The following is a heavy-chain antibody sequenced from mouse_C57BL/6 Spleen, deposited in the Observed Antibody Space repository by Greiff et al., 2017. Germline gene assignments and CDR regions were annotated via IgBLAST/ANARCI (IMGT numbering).Heavy chain of an antibody. V-gene: IGHV1-55*01. CDR3: ARVEWDYDYDY. CDR2: IYPGSGST. CDR1: GYTFTSYW. J-gene: IGHJ2*01. Sequence: QVQLQQSGAELVKPGASVKMSCKASGYTFTSYWITWVKQRPGQGLEWIGDIYPGSGSTNYNEKFKSKATLTVDTSSSTAYMQLSSLTSDDSAVYYCARVEWDYDYDYGGQGTTLTVSS. D-gene: IGHD2-4*01.